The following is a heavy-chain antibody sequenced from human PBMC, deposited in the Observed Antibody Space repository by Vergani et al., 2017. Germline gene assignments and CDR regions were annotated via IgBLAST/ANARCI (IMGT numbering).Heavy chain of an antibody. Sequence: EVQLVQSGAEVKKPGESLKISCKGSGYSFTSYWIGWVRQMPGKGLEWMGIIYPGDSDTRYSPSVQGQVTISADKSISTAYLQWSSLKASDTAMYYCARGVRGYCSGGSCLGWFDPWGQGTRVTVSS. CDR1: GYSFTSYW. V-gene: IGHV5-51*01. CDR2: IYPGDSDT. J-gene: IGHJ5*02. CDR3: ARGVRGYCSGGSCLGWFDP. D-gene: IGHD2-15*01.